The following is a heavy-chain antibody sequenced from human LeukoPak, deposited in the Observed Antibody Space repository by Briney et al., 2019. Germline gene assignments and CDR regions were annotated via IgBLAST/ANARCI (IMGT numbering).Heavy chain of an antibody. CDR3: TKMRGIAAAGTLDY. CDR1: GFTFSGYA. V-gene: IGHV3-23*01. J-gene: IGHJ4*02. CDR2: ISGSDGSS. D-gene: IGHD6-13*01. Sequence: GGYLRLSCAASGFTFSGYAMSWVRQAPGKGLEWVSTISGSDGSSDYADSVKGRFTISRDNSKNTLSLQMNSLRAEDTAVYYCTKMRGIAAAGTLDYWGQGTLVTVSS.